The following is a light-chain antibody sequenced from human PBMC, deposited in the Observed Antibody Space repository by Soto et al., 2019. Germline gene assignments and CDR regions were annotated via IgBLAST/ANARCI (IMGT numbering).Light chain of an antibody. V-gene: IGKV3D-20*02. CDR3: QQRSNWPRIT. Sequence: VFTQCPGTLSLSPGERATLSCRASQSVSSSYLAWYQQKPGQAPRLLIYGASPRASGIPARFSGSGSGTDFTLTISSLDPEDFAVYYCQQRSNWPRITFGQGTRLEI. CDR1: QSVSSSY. CDR2: GAS. J-gene: IGKJ5*01.